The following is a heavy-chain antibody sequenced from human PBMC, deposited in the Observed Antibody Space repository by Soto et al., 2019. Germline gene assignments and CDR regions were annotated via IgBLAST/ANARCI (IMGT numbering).Heavy chain of an antibody. CDR2: IYTSGST. CDR3: ARDCEYQLLHNWFDP. CDR1: GGSISSYY. V-gene: IGHV4-4*07. J-gene: IGHJ5*02. D-gene: IGHD2-2*01. Sequence: NPSETLSLTCTVSGGSISSYYWSWIRQPAGKGLEWIGRIYTSGSTNYNPSLKSRVTMSVDTSKNQFSLKLSSVTAADTAVYYCARDCEYQLLHNWFDPWGQGTLVTVSS.